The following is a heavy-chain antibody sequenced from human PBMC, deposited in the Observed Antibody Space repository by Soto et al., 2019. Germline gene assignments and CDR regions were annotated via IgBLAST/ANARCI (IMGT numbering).Heavy chain of an antibody. Sequence: GGSLRLSCAASGFPFSDYYMSWIRQAPGKGLEWVSHITNSGSTKYYADSVKGRFTISRDNEKNSLFLQMNSLRAEDTAVYYCARTLAARVDYWGQGTQVT. CDR3: ARTLAARVDY. J-gene: IGHJ4*02. CDR2: ITNSGSTK. CDR1: GFPFSDYY. D-gene: IGHD6-6*01. V-gene: IGHV3-11*01.